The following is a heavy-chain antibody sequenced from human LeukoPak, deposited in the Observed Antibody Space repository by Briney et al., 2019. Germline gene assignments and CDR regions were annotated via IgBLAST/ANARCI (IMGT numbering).Heavy chain of an antibody. Sequence: GGSLRLSCAASGFTFSNYGMSWVRQAPGKGLEWVSTISGSGSTTYYADSVKGRFTISRDNSKNTLYLQVNSLRAEDTAVYYCAKHGVVVAATHNYFDYWGQGTLVTVSS. CDR3: AKHGVVVAATHNYFDY. J-gene: IGHJ4*02. CDR1: GFTFSNYG. V-gene: IGHV3-23*01. D-gene: IGHD2-15*01. CDR2: ISGSGSTT.